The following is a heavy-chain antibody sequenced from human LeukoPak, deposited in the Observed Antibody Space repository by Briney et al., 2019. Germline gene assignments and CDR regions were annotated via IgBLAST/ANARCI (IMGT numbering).Heavy chain of an antibody. D-gene: IGHD4-17*01. Sequence: GGSLRLSCSASGFTFSTYAMTWVRQAPGKGLEWVSAISGGGSGTYYVDSVKGRFTISRDNSKNTLYLQMNSLRAEDTAVYYCARSTSVTPTECDYWGQGTLVTVSS. V-gene: IGHV3-23*01. CDR2: ISGGGSGT. CDR1: GFTFSTYA. J-gene: IGHJ4*02. CDR3: ARSTSVTPTECDY.